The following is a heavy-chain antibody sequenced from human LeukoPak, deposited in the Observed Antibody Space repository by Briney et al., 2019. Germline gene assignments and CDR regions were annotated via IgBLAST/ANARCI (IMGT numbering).Heavy chain of an antibody. Sequence: ASVKVSCKASGYTFTSYDINWVRQAPGQGLEWMGWMNPNGGNTGYAQKFQGRVTMTRNTSISTAYMELSSLRSEDTAVYYCAKVITIFGVARGAYYLDYWGQGPWSPSPQ. CDR2: MNPNGGNT. CDR1: GYTFTSYD. D-gene: IGHD3-3*01. J-gene: IGHJ4*02. CDR3: AKVITIFGVARGAYYLDY. V-gene: IGHV1-8*01.